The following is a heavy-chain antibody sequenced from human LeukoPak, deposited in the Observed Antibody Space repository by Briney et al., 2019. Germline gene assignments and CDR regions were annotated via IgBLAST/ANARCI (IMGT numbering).Heavy chain of an antibody. D-gene: IGHD6-13*01. CDR2: IIPIFGTA. J-gene: IGHJ4*02. V-gene: IGHV1-69*05. Sequence: SVKVSCKASGGTFSSYAITWVRQAPGQGLERMGRIIPIFGTANYAQKFQGRVTITTDESTSTAYMELSTLRSDDTAVYYCARERPPGDSSNWFLEGYFDIWGQGTLVTVSS. CDR3: ARERPPGDSSNWFLEGYFDI. CDR1: GGTFSSYA.